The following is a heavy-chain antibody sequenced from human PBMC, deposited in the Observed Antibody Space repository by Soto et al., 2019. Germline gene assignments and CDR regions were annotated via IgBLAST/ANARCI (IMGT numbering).Heavy chain of an antibody. D-gene: IGHD1-26*01. CDR2: INAGNGNT. V-gene: IGHV1-3*01. CDR3: ARVKVGATPDYYYYGMDV. J-gene: IGHJ6*02. CDR1: GYTITSYA. Sequence: ASVKVSCKASGYTITSYAMHWVRQAPGQRLEWMGWINAGNGNTKYSQKFQGRVTITRDTSASTAYMELSSLRSEDTAVYYCARVKVGATPDYYYYGMDVWGQGTTVTVSS.